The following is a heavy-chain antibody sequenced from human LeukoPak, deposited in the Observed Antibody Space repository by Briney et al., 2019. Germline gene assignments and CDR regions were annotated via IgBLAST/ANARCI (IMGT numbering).Heavy chain of an antibody. CDR2: IYSGGTT. J-gene: IGHJ6*03. CDR1: GLTVNSNY. V-gene: IGHV3-53*01. Sequence: GGSLRLSCAASGLTVNSNYMSWVGQAPGKGLEGVSVIYSGGTTYYADSVKARFPISRDNSKNTLSLQMKSLRADDTAVYYCARDRGGPSGMDVWGKGTTVTVSS. CDR3: ARDRGGPSGMDV. D-gene: IGHD2-15*01.